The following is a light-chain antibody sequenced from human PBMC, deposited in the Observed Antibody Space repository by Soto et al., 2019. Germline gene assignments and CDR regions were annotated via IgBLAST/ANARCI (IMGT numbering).Light chain of an antibody. Sequence: QCALTQAASGSGSPGQSITISCTGSSSDVGGYNYVSWYQQHPGKAPKLMIYEVSNRPSGVSNRFSGSKSGNTASLTISGLQAEDEADYYCNSYSTSGTLRVFGGGTKLTVL. CDR3: NSYSTSGTLRV. CDR2: EVS. J-gene: IGLJ3*02. V-gene: IGLV2-14*01. CDR1: SSDVGGYNY.